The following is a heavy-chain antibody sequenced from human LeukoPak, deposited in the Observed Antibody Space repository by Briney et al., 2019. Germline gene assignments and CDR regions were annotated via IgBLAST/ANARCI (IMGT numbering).Heavy chain of an antibody. CDR3: AVLVVGSGYLEPFDY. Sequence: PGGSLRPSCAASGFTFDDYAMHWVRQAPGKGLEWVSGISWNSGSIGYADPVKGRFTISRDNAKNSLYLQMNSLRAEDTALYYCAVLVVGSGYLEPFDYWGQGTLVTVSS. D-gene: IGHD3-22*01. CDR2: ISWNSGSI. J-gene: IGHJ4*02. CDR1: GFTFDDYA. V-gene: IGHV3-9*01.